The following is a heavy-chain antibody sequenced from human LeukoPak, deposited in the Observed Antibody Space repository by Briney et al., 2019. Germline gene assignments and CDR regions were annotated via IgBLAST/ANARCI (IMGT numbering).Heavy chain of an antibody. CDR2: IYYSGST. CDR3: ARVHSSGWYDDWYFDL. CDR1: GGTISNYY. Sequence: SETLSLTCTVSGGTISNYYWSWIRQPPGKGLEWIGYIYYSGSTSYNPSLKSRVTISVDTSKNQFSLKLSSVTAADTAVYYCARVHSSGWYDDWYFDLWGRGTLVTVSS. D-gene: IGHD6-19*01. J-gene: IGHJ2*01. V-gene: IGHV4-59*01.